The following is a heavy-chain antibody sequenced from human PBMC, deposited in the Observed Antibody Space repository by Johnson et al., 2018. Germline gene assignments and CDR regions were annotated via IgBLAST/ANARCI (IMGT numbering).Heavy chain of an antibody. CDR3: ARARDRTYGRALDY. J-gene: IGHJ4*02. V-gene: IGHV4-59*01. Sequence: QVQLQESGPGLVKPSETLSLTCSVSGGSINPYYWIWLRQPPGKGLEWIGCFYNSGTTSYKASLRSRVTLSADTSKNQLFLRLTSVTAADTAVYYCARARDRTYGRALDYWGQGTLVTVSS. D-gene: IGHD4-17*01. CDR2: FYNSGTT. CDR1: GGSINPYY.